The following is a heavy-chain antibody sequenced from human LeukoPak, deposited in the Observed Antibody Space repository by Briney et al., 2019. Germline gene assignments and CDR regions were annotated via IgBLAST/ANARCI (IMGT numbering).Heavy chain of an antibody. CDR2: INHSGST. CDR1: GGSFSGYY. CDR3: AVEMATSTGY. V-gene: IGHV4-34*01. J-gene: IGHJ4*02. D-gene: IGHD5-24*01. Sequence: SETLSLTCAVYGGSFSGYYWSWIRQPPGKGLEWIGEINHSGSTNYNPSLKSRVTISVDTSKNQFSLKLSSVTAADTAVYYCAVEMATSTGYWGQGTLVTVSS.